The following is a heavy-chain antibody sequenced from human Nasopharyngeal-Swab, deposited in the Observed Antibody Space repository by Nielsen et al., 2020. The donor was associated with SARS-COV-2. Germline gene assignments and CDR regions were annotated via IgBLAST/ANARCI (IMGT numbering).Heavy chain of an antibody. CDR1: GYTFTSYY. V-gene: IGHV1-46*01. CDR2: INPSGGST. CDR3: ARASFLLLGAAYDILTGYTPYAFDI. J-gene: IGHJ3*02. Sequence: ASVKVSCKASGYTFTSYYMHWVRQAPGQGLEWMGIINPSGGSTSYAQKFQGRVTMTRDTSTSTVYMELSSLRSEDTAVYYCARASFLLLGAAYDILTGYTPYAFDIWGQGTMVTVSS. D-gene: IGHD3-9*01.